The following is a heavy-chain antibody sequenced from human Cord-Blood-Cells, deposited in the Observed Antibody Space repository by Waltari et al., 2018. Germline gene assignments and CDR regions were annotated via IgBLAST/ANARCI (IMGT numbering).Heavy chain of an antibody. V-gene: IGHV4-39*01. D-gene: IGHD6-13*01. CDR2: IYYSGST. Sequence: QLQLQESGPGLVKPSETLSLTCTVSGGSISSSSYYCGWIRPPPGKGLEWIGSIYYSGSTYYNPSLKSRVTISVDTSKNQFSLKLSSVTAADTAVYYCARASPGYSSSWYVDYWGQGTLVTVSS. CDR1: GGSISSSSYY. CDR3: ARASPGYSSSWYVDY. J-gene: IGHJ4*02.